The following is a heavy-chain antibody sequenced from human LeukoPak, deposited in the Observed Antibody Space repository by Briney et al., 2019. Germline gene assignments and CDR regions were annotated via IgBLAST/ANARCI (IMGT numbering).Heavy chain of an antibody. CDR1: XFTFSXYG. V-gene: IGHV3-30*02. CDR2: IRYDGSNK. J-gene: IGHJ6*02. CDR3: AKDGRGVRTMAATYYYYYGMDV. Sequence: GGSLXXSXXXXXFTFSXYGMHWVRQAPGKGLEWVAFIRYDGSNKYYADSVKGRFTISRDNSKNTLYLQMNSLRAEDTAVYYCAKDGRGVRTMAATYYYYYGMDVWGQGTTVTVSS. D-gene: IGHD6-25*01.